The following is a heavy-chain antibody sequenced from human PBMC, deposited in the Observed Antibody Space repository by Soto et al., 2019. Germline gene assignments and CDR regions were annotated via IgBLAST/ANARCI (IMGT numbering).Heavy chain of an antibody. CDR1: GFSFGSDW. V-gene: IGHV3-7*05. J-gene: IGHJ3*02. CDR2: IRNDGSQE. D-gene: IGHD3-16*01. Sequence: DVQLTESGGGLVQPGGSLRLSCGASGFSFGSDWMAWVRQAPGKGLEWVANIRNDGSQEHYADSVRGRFSVSRDNAKDSLYLQMNSLRLEGTAVYYCTRAANYRDDSAYYDVFDIWGQGTMVTVSS. CDR3: TRAANYRDDSAYYDVFDI.